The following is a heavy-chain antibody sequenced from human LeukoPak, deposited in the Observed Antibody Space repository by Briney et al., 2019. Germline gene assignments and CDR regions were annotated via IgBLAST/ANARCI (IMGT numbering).Heavy chain of an antibody. CDR3: ARKPDGRFLEWLSED. D-gene: IGHD3-3*01. V-gene: IGHV3-48*03. CDR1: GFTFSSYE. J-gene: IGHJ4*02. CDR2: ISSSGSTI. Sequence: GGSLRLSCAASGFTFSSYEMNWVRQAPGQGLEWVSYISSSGSTIYYADSVKGRFTISRDNAKNSLYLQMNSLRAEDTAVYYCARKPDGRFLEWLSEDWGQGTLVTVSS.